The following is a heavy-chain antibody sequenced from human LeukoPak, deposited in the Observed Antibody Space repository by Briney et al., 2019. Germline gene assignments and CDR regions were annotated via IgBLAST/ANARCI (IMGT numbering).Heavy chain of an antibody. V-gene: IGHV1-2*06. D-gene: IGHD3-22*01. Sequence: ASVKVSCKASGYTFTGYYMHWVRQAPGQGLEWMGRINPNSGGTNYAQKFQGRVTMTRDTSISTAYMELSRLRSDDTAVYCCARVSYYDSSGYSFDPWGQGTLVTVSS. CDR3: ARVSYYDSSGYSFDP. J-gene: IGHJ5*02. CDR2: INPNSGGT. CDR1: GYTFTGYY.